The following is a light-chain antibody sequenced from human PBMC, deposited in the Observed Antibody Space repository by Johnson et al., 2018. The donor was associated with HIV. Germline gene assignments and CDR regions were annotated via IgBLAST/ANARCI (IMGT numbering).Light chain of an antibody. CDR2: SNN. J-gene: IGLJ1*01. CDR3: AAWDDSLNGHV. Sequence: HSVLTQPPSASGPPGQRVTISCSGSSSNIGSNTVNWYQQLPGTAPKLLIYSNNQRPSGVPDRFSGSKSGTSASLAISGLQSEDEADYYCAAWDDSLNGHVVGTGTKVTVL. V-gene: IGLV1-44*01. CDR1: SSNIGSNT.